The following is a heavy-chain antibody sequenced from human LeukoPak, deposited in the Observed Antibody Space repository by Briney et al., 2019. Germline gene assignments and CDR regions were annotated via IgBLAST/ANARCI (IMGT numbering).Heavy chain of an antibody. J-gene: IGHJ4*01. CDR3: ARATSGLPVDY. CDR2: IYYTGNT. V-gene: IGHV4-59*01. CDR1: GGSISSYY. D-gene: IGHD2-21*01. Sequence: PSETLSLTCTLSGGSISSYYWSWIRQPPGKGLEWIGYIYYTGNTNYNPSLKSRVTISVDTSKNLFSLNVNSATAADTAVYYCARATSGLPVDYWGQGTLVTVSS.